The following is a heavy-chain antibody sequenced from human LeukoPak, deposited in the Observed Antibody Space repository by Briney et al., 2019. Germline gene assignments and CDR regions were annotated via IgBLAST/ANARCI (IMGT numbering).Heavy chain of an antibody. CDR3: ARAGFYYGSGTLPNYYYGMDV. CDR1: GYTFTGYY. CDR2: INPNSGGT. Sequence: ASVKVSCKASGYTFTGYYMHWVRQAPGQGLEWMGWINPNSGGTNYAQKFQGRVTMTRDTSISTAYMELSRLRSDDTAVYYCARAGFYYGSGTLPNYYYGMDVWGQGTTVTVSS. V-gene: IGHV1-2*02. D-gene: IGHD3-10*01. J-gene: IGHJ6*02.